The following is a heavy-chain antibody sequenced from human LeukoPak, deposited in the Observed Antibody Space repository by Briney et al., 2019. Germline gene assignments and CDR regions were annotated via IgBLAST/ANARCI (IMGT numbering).Heavy chain of an antibody. Sequence: GGSLRLSCVVSGFSFSSYGMHWVRQAPGKGLEWVAVISYDGSSKYYADSVKGRFTISRDNSKNTLYMQMNSLRAEDTAVYYCAKGDKPVIAMVKFDYWGQGTLVTVSS. V-gene: IGHV3-30*18. J-gene: IGHJ4*02. CDR1: GFSFSSYG. CDR2: ISYDGSSK. D-gene: IGHD5-18*01. CDR3: AKGDKPVIAMVKFDY.